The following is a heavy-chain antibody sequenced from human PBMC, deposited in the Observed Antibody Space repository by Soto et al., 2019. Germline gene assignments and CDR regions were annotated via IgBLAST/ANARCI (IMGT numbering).Heavy chain of an antibody. Sequence: QVQLQESGPGLVKPSQTLSLTCTVSGGSINNAEDSWTWIRQPPGKGLEYIGYITYSGNTFYTSSLKSRIKMSVDTSKNQFSLRLTSVTAADTAVYYWARDRPPLHETTGRIDSWGHGMLVTVSS. CDR1: GGSINNAEDS. D-gene: IGHD1-7*01. J-gene: IGHJ5*01. V-gene: IGHV4-30-4*01. CDR3: ARDRPPLHETTGRIDS. CDR2: ITYSGNT.